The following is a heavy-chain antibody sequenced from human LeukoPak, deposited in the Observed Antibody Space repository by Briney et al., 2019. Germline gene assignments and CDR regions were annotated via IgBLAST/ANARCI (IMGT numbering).Heavy chain of an antibody. CDR1: GVSISSYY. CDR3: ARDMPYDILTGYYSLQDAFDI. Sequence: NPSETLSLTCTVSGVSISSYYWSWIRQPAGKGLEWIGGIYTSGSTNYNPSLKSRVSMSVDTSKNQFSLKLSSVTAADTAVYYCARDMPYDILTGYYSLQDAFDIWGQGTMVTVSS. CDR2: IYTSGST. D-gene: IGHD3-9*01. J-gene: IGHJ3*02. V-gene: IGHV4-4*07.